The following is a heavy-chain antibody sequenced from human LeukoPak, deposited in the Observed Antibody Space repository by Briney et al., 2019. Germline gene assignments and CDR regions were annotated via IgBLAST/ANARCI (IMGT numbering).Heavy chain of an antibody. Sequence: MPSETLSLTCTVSGGSISSGDYYWSWIRQPPGKGLEWIGYIYYSGSTYYNPSLKSRVTISVDTSKNQFSLKLSSVTAADTAVYYCARRTGPYCGGDCYNAFDIWGQGTMVTVSS. CDR2: IYYSGST. CDR1: GGSISSGDYY. J-gene: IGHJ3*02. V-gene: IGHV4-30-4*01. D-gene: IGHD2-21*02. CDR3: ARRTGPYCGGDCYNAFDI.